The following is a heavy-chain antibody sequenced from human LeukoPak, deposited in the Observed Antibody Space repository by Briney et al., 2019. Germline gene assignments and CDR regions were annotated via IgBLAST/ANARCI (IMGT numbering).Heavy chain of an antibody. CDR1: GGSISSGDYY. CDR3: ARSFLWFGELLLDY. V-gene: IGHV4-30-4*01. Sequence: PSQTLSLTCTVSGGSISSGDYYWSWIRQPPGKGLEWIGYIYYSGSTNYNPSLKSRVTISVDTSRNQFSLKLSSVTAADTAVYYCARSFLWFGELLLDYWGQGTLVTVSS. CDR2: IYYSGST. J-gene: IGHJ4*02. D-gene: IGHD3-10*01.